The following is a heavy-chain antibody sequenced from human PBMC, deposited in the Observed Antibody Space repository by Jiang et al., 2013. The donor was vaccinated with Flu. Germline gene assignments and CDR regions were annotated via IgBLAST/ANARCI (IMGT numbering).Heavy chain of an antibody. CDR2: INPNSGGT. D-gene: IGHD3-3*01. J-gene: IGHJ5*02. V-gene: IGHV1-2*02. CDR1: GYAFTSYY. CDR3: ARDGRRTIFGAVILSPP. Sequence: GAEVKKPGASVKVSCKASGYAFTSYYMHWVRQAPGQGLEWMGWINPNSGGTNYAQKFQGRVTMTRDTSISTAYMELSRLRSDDTAVYYCARDGRRTIFGAVILSPPWGQGTLVTVSS.